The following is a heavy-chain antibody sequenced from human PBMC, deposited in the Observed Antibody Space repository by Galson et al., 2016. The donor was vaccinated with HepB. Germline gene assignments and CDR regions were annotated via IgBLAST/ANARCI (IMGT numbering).Heavy chain of an antibody. D-gene: IGHD1-26*01. V-gene: IGHV1-18*01. J-gene: IGHJ4*02. CDR3: ESGIVRANADFDY. CDR1: GYTFTTYG. CDR2: ISAYNGNT. Sequence: SVKVSCKASGYTFTTYGINWVRQAPGQGLEWMGWISAYNGNTNYAQKVQGRVTMSTDTSTNTAYMELRSLRSVDTAVYYCESGIVRANADFDYWGQGTLVTVSS.